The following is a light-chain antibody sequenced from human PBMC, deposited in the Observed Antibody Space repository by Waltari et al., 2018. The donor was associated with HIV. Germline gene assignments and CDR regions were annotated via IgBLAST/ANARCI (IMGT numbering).Light chain of an antibody. V-gene: IGLV7-46*01. CDR1: IGTVNSGHH. J-gene: IGLJ2*01. CDR2: DTT. CDR3: LLSSGGTWL. Sequence: QTMVTQDPSLTVSPGETVTLTSGPHIGTVNSGHHPSWLQQKPGQAPQTLMYDTTNKHSWTPARFSGSLLGGIAALTLSGAQPEDEADYYCLLSSGGTWLFGGGTKLTVL.